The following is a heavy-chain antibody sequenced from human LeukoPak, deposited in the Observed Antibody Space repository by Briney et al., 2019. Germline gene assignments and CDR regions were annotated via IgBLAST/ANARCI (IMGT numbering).Heavy chain of an antibody. CDR1: GYTFTGYY. Sequence: ASVKVSCKASGYTFTGYYMHWVRQAPGQGLEWMGWINPNSGGTHYAQKFQGRVTMTRDTSISTAYMELSRLRSDDTAVYYCARGRGYSGYVPSYYFDYWGQGTLVTVSS. D-gene: IGHD5-12*01. J-gene: IGHJ4*02. CDR3: ARGRGYSGYVPSYYFDY. CDR2: INPNSGGT. V-gene: IGHV1-2*02.